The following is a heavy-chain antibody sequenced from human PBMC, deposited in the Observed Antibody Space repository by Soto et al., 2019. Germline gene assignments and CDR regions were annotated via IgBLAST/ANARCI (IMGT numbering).Heavy chain of an antibody. V-gene: IGHV3-33*01. Sequence: GGSLRLSCASSGFTFSSYGMHLVRQAPGKGLEWVAVIWYDGSNKYYADSVKGRFTISRDNSKNTLYLQMNSLRAEDTAVYYCASLNYDILTGYYEGPNAFDIWGQGTMVTVSS. CDR3: ASLNYDILTGYYEGPNAFDI. D-gene: IGHD3-9*01. CDR1: GFTFSSYG. CDR2: IWYDGSNK. J-gene: IGHJ3*02.